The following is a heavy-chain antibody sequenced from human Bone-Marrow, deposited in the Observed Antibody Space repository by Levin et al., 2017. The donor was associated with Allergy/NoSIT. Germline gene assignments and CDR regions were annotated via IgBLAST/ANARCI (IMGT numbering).Heavy chain of an antibody. CDR3: AALVNDAFDM. V-gene: IGHV3-21*01. Sequence: KPGGSLRLSCEASGFMFSTYSMNWVRQAPGKGLEWVAFISSGSTYIHYADSLKGRFTISRDNAKTSLDLQMNSLRVEDTAMYYCAALVNDAFDMWGPGTLVTVSS. CDR2: ISSGSTYI. CDR1: GFMFSTYS. J-gene: IGHJ3*02. D-gene: IGHD1-1*01.